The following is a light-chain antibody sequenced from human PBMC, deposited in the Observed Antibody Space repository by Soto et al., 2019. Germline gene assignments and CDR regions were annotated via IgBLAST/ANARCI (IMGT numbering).Light chain of an antibody. CDR3: QQYNTFPFT. Sequence: DVQMTQSPSSLSASIGDRVTITCRASQYINNWLAWYHQKPEKAPKSLIYAASSLQSGVPSRFSGSGSGTDFTLTINNLQPEDIGTFYCQQYNTFPFTFGPGTKVEIK. J-gene: IGKJ3*01. CDR2: AAS. CDR1: QYINNW. V-gene: IGKV1D-16*01.